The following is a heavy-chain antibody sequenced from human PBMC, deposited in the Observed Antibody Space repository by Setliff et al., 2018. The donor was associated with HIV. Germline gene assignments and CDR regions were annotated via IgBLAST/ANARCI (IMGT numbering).Heavy chain of an antibody. Sequence: SETLSLTCNVSGASVSSSSNYWGWIRQPPGKGLEWIGSIYYSGNTYYNPSLNSRVTISVDTSKNHFSLKLTSVTAEDTAIYYCATRPHRTSSDWYGVWDYWGLGTLVTVSS. V-gene: IGHV4-39*02. J-gene: IGHJ4*02. CDR1: GASVSSSSNY. CDR2: IYYSGNT. CDR3: ATRPHRTSSDWYGVWDY. D-gene: IGHD6-19*01.